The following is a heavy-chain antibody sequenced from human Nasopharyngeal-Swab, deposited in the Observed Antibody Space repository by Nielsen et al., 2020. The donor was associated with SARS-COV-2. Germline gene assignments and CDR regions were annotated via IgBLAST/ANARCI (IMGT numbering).Heavy chain of an antibody. CDR1: GLTVSSTY. CDR2: TEIGGTT. J-gene: IGHJ1*01. Sequence: GGSLRLSCAVSGLTVSSTYMSWVRQAPGKGLEWVSVTEIGGTTHYADSVKGRFSNSRDSSTNTLYLQMNNVRAEDTAVYYCARDLGGGYCTTTNCPGSWGQGTLVTVSS. D-gene: IGHD2-2*01. CDR3: ARDLGGGYCTTTNCPGS. V-gene: IGHV3-53*01.